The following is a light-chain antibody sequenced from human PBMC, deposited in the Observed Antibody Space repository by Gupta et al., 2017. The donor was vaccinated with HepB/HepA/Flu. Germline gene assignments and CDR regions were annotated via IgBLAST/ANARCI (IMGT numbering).Light chain of an antibody. V-gene: IGKV3-15*01. Sequence: EIVMTQSPATLSVSPGERATLSCRASQNAKTNLAWYQQKPGQAPRLLIYGASSRATNIPARFSGSGSGTEFTLTINSLPSEDFAIYYCQQYDHWWTFGQGTRVEFK. CDR1: QNAKTN. CDR2: GAS. CDR3: QQYDHWWT. J-gene: IGKJ1*01.